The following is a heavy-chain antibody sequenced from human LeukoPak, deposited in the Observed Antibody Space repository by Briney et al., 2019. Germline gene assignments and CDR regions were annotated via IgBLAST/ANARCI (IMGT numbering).Heavy chain of an antibody. J-gene: IGHJ6*02. D-gene: IGHD3-22*01. Sequence: SETLSLTCAVYGGSFSGYYWSRIRQPPGKGLEWIGEINHSGSTNYNPSLKSRVTISVDTSKNQFSLKLSSVTAADTAVYYCARGGPDSSGYYYYYYYYGMDVWGQGTTVTVSS. V-gene: IGHV4-34*01. CDR3: ARGGPDSSGYYYYYYYYGMDV. CDR2: INHSGST. CDR1: GGSFSGYY.